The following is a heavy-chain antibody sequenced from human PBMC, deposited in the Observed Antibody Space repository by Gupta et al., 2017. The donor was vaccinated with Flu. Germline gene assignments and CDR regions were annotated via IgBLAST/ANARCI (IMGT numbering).Heavy chain of an antibody. D-gene: IGHD1-26*01. V-gene: IGHV3-23*01. CDR3: AKNRVAGAISYYYGLDV. CDR2: ISARGSRT. Sequence: ARSWVRQVPGKGLGWISGISARGSRTYDADSVKGRFTIYSDTSKNTLYLQMNSLRADDTAIYYWAKNRVAGAISYYYGLDVWGQGTTVTVSS. CDR1: A. J-gene: IGHJ6*02.